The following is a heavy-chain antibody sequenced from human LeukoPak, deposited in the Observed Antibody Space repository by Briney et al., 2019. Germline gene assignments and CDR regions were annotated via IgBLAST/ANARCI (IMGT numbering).Heavy chain of an antibody. Sequence: SETLSLICTVSGDSVSSSYYYWGWIRQPPGQGLEWIGNVYYSGSTYYSPSLKSRVSMSVDTSKNQLSLKMSSVTAADTAVYYCARLSKGRYFDYIFDHWGQGTLVTVSS. J-gene: IGHJ4*02. V-gene: IGHV4-39*01. CDR2: VYYSGST. CDR1: GDSVSSSYYY. CDR3: ARLSKGRYFDYIFDH. D-gene: IGHD3-9*01.